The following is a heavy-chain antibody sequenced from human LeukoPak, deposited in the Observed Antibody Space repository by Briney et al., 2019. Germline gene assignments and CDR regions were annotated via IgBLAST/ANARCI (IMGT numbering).Heavy chain of an antibody. CDR2: NNAGNGNT. CDR3: ARARYYYDSSGYSSFAY. J-gene: IGHJ4*02. D-gene: IGHD3-22*01. Sequence: ASVKVSCKASGYTFTSYAMHWVRQAPGQRLEWMGWNNAGNGNTKYSQKFQGRVTITRDTSASTAYMELSSLRSEDTAVYYCARARYYYDSSGYSSFAYWGQGTLVTVSS. CDR1: GYTFTSYA. V-gene: IGHV1-3*01.